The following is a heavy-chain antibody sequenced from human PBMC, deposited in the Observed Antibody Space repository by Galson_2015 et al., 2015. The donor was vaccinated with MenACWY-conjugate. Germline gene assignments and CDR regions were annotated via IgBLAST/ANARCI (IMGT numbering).Heavy chain of an antibody. V-gene: IGHV3-23*01. J-gene: IGHJ4*02. CDR2: ISDSGRTT. Sequence: SLRLSCAVSGFPFSSYAMTWVRQAPGKGLEWVSTISDSGRTTYYADSVQGRFLISRDNSKNKVFLQMNSLRAEDAAAYYCAKDLVKNYEMLTGYYNDWGQGTLVTVSS. CDR3: AKDLVKNYEMLTGYYND. CDR1: GFPFSSYA. D-gene: IGHD3-9*01.